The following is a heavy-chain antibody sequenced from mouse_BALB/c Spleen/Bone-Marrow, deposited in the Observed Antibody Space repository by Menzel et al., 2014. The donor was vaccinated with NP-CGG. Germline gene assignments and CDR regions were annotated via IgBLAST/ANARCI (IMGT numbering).Heavy chain of an antibody. CDR2: IDPANGNT. CDR3: ASLDDYIY. J-gene: IGHJ3*01. CDR1: GFNIKDTY. D-gene: IGHD2-4*01. Sequence: VQLQQFGAELVKPGASVKLSCTASGFNIKDTYMHWVKQRPEQGLEWIGRIDPANGNTKYDPKFQGKATITADTSSNTAYLQLSSLTSEDTAVYYCASLDDYIYWGQGTLVTVSA. V-gene: IGHV14-3*02.